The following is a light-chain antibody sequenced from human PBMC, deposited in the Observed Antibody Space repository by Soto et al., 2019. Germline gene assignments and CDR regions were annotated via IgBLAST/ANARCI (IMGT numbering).Light chain of an antibody. CDR3: CSYAGNSVWV. J-gene: IGLJ3*02. Sequence: QSALTQPRSVSGSPGQSVTISCTGTSSDVGGSNLVSWYQQHAGRAPKLVIYDVIKRAAGVPDRFSGSKSGNTASLTISGLQVEDEADYYCCSYAGNSVWVFGGGTKLTVL. V-gene: IGLV2-11*01. CDR1: SSDVGGSNL. CDR2: DVI.